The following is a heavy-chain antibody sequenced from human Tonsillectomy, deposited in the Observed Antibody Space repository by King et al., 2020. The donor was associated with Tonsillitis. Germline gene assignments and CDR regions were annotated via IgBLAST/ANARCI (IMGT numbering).Heavy chain of an antibody. V-gene: IGHV4-59*01. J-gene: IGHJ5*02. D-gene: IGHD6-19*01. CDR3: ARLAVGRFDP. CDR2: ISYTGST. Sequence: QLQESGPGLVKPSETLSLSCTVSGASINMYYWSWIRQPPGKGLEWMGYISYTGSTNYNPSLKSRVTISVDTSKNQFSLRLTSVTAADTALYFCARLAVGRFDPWGQGTLVTVSS. CDR1: GASINMYY.